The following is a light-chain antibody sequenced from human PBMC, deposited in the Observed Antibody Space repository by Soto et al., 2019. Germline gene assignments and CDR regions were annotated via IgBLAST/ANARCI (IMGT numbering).Light chain of an antibody. V-gene: IGKV3-20*01. CDR2: DVS. Sequence: EIMLKQSQGNLSLSPCERATLSFSASQSASSSYLVWYQQKSGQAPRLLIYDVSSRATGIPDRFSGSGSGTDFTLTISSLQPEDFATYSCQQTYRTPRTFGGGTKVDIK. CDR3: QQTYRTPRT. CDR1: QSASSSY. J-gene: IGKJ4*02.